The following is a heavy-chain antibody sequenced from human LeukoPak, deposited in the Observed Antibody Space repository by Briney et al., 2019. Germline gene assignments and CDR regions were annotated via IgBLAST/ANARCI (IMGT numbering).Heavy chain of an antibody. CDR1: GYTFSMYG. D-gene: IGHD3-16*01. CDR3: ARDRGALPLTTFFDY. J-gene: IGHJ4*02. V-gene: IGHV1-18*04. Sequence: WASVKVSCKASGYTFSMYGVSWVRQAPGQGLEWMGWISADNGNTNYVQRLQGRVTMATDTSTSTAYMELRSLRSDDTAVYYCARDRGALPLTTFFDYWGQGTLVTVSS. CDR2: ISADNGNT.